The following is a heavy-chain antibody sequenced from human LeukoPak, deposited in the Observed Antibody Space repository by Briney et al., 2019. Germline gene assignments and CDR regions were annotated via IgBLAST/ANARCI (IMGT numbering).Heavy chain of an antibody. J-gene: IGHJ1*01. V-gene: IGHV1-2*02. CDR2: INPNSGDT. D-gene: IGHD3-22*01. CDR3: ARPSYDSSDYEYFQH. CDR1: GYTFTGYY. Sequence: ASVKVSCKASGYTFTGYYMHWVGQAPGQGREWMGWINPNSGDTNYAQKFQARVTMIRDTSISTAYMELSRLRSDDTAVYYCARPSYDSSDYEYFQHWGQGTLVTVPS.